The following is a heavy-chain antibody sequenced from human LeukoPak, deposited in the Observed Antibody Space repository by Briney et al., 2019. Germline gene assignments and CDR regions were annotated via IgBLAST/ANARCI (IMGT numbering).Heavy chain of an antibody. CDR1: GYTLTELS. Sequence: SVKVSCKVSGYTLTELSMHWVRQAPGKGLEWMGGIIPIFGTANYAQKFQGRVTITADESTSTAYMELSSLRSEDTAEYYCARGYDSSGYDFDYWGQGTLVTVSS. CDR2: IIPIFGTA. CDR3: ARGYDSSGYDFDY. J-gene: IGHJ4*02. V-gene: IGHV1-69*13. D-gene: IGHD3-22*01.